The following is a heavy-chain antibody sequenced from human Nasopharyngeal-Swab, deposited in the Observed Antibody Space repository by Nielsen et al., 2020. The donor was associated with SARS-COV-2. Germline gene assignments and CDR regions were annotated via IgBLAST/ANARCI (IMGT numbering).Heavy chain of an antibody. Sequence: SLKISCAASGFTFDDYAMHWVRQAPGKGLEWVSGISWNSGSIGYADSVKGRFTISRDNAKNSLCLQMNSLRAEDTALYYCAKDTFHYYGDYYGMDVWGQGTTVTVSS. CDR3: AKDTFHYYGDYYGMDV. J-gene: IGHJ6*02. D-gene: IGHD3-10*01. CDR1: GFTFDDYA. V-gene: IGHV3-9*01. CDR2: ISWNSGSI.